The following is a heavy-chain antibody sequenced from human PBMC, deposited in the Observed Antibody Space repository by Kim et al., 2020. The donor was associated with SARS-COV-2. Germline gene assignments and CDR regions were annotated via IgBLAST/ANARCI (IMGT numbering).Heavy chain of an antibody. CDR1: GFTFSSYG. CDR2: INESGGRT. Sequence: GGSLRLSCAAPGFTFSSYGMDWVRRAPGKGLEWVSGINESGGRTYYADSVKGRFTISRDNSKNTLYVQMNSPRAEDTAIYYCAKGPDFDYWGQGTLVTVS. CDR3: AKGPDFDY. J-gene: IGHJ4*02. V-gene: IGHV3-23*01.